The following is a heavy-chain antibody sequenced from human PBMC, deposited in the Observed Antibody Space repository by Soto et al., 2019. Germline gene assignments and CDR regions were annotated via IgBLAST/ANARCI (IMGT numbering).Heavy chain of an antibody. CDR3: ARDGGMATIAFFDY. D-gene: IGHD5-12*01. CDR2: IIPIFGTA. J-gene: IGHJ4*02. CDR1: GGTFSSYA. V-gene: IGHV1-69*13. Sequence: SVKVSCKASGGTFSSYAISWVRQAPGQGLEWMGGIIPIFGTANYAQKFQGRVTITADESTSTAYMELSSLRSEDTAVYYCARDGGMATIAFFDYWGQGTLVTVSS.